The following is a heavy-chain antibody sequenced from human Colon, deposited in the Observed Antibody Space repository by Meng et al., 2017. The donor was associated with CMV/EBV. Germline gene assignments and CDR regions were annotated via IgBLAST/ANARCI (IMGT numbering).Heavy chain of an antibody. Sequence: GESLKISCAASGFTFSSYGMHWVRQAPGKGLEWVAVIWYDGSNKYYADSVKGRFTISRDNSKNTLYLQMNSLRAEDTAVYYCAKGEAPYGYCSSTSCWIDYWGQGTLVTVSS. J-gene: IGHJ4*02. D-gene: IGHD2-2*01. CDR1: GFTFSSYG. V-gene: IGHV3-33*06. CDR3: AKGEAPYGYCSSTSCWIDY. CDR2: IWYDGSNK.